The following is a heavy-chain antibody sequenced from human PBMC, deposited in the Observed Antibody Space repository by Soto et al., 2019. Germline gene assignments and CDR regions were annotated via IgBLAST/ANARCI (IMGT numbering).Heavy chain of an antibody. V-gene: IGHV4-39*01. CDR1: GGSISSSSYY. J-gene: IGHJ4*02. D-gene: IGHD3-9*01. CDR2: IYYSGST. Sequence: PSETLSLTCTASGGSISSSSYYWGWIRQPPGKGLEWIGSIYYSGSTYYNPSLKSRVTISVDTSKNQFSLKLSSVTAADTAVYYCTLLGVRYFDWPSWGQGTLVTVSS. CDR3: TLLGVRYFDWPS.